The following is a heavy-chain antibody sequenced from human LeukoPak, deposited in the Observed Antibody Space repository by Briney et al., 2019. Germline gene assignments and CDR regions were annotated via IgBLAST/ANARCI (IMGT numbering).Heavy chain of an antibody. D-gene: IGHD6-13*01. Sequence: GAPVKVSCKASGYTFTSYYMHWVRQAPGQGLEWMGIINPSGGSTSYAQKFQGRVTMTRDTSTSTVYMELSSLRSEDTAVYYCASHRLPGYSSSWYFDYWGQGTLVTVSS. CDR3: ASHRLPGYSSSWYFDY. CDR1: GYTFTSYY. CDR2: INPSGGST. J-gene: IGHJ4*02. V-gene: IGHV1-46*01.